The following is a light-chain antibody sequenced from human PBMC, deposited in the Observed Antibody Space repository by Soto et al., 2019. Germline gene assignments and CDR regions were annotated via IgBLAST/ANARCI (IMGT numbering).Light chain of an antibody. CDR3: NSYTSSSTYV. CDR2: DVR. CDR1: SSDVGGYNY. V-gene: IGLV2-14*01. Sequence: QSALTQPASVSGSAGQSITISCTGTSSDVGGYNYVSWFQQHPGKAPKLMIYDVRNRPSGISNRFSGSKSGNTASLTISGLQAEDEADDYCNSYTSSSTYVFGTGTKLTVL. J-gene: IGLJ1*01.